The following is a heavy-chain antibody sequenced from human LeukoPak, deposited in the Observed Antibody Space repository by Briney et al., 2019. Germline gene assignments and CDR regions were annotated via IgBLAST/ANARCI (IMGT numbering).Heavy chain of an antibody. J-gene: IGHJ3*02. CDR2: ISSSSSYT. V-gene: IGHV3-11*06. CDR3: ARDGVSGAFDI. CDR1: GFTFSDYY. Sequence: GGSRRLSCAASGFTFSDYYMSWIRQAPGKGLEWVSYISSSSSYTNYADFVNGRFTISRDNAKNSLYLQMNSLRAEDTAVYYCARDGVSGAFDIWGQGTMVTVSS. D-gene: IGHD3-16*01.